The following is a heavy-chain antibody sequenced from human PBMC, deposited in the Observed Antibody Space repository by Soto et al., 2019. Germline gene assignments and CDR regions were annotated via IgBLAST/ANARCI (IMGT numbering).Heavy chain of an antibody. Sequence: GGSLRLSCAASGFTFSTYGMHWVRQAPGKGLKWVAVISYDGSNKYYADSVKGRFTISRDNSKNTLYLQMNSLGAEDTAVYYCAKEGADYDSSGFLDYWGQGTLVTVSS. CDR3: AKEGADYDSSGFLDY. CDR1: GFTFSTYG. CDR2: ISYDGSNK. J-gene: IGHJ4*02. V-gene: IGHV3-30*18. D-gene: IGHD3-22*01.